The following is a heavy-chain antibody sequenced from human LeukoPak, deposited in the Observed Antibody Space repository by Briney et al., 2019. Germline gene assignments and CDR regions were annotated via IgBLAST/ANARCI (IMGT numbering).Heavy chain of an antibody. V-gene: IGHV3-7*01. CDR3: AKGGDH. CDR2: IKPDGSDM. CDR1: GFTFGDYA. J-gene: IGHJ4*02. Sequence: GGSLRLSCTTSGFTFGDYAMSWVRQAPGKGLEWVANIKPDGSDMYYVDSVKGRFTVSRDNARNSLYLQMNSLRAEDTAVYYCAKGGDHWGQGTLVTVSS. D-gene: IGHD3-16*01.